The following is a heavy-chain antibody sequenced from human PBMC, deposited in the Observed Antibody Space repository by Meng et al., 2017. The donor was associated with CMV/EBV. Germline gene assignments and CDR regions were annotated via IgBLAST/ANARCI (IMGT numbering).Heavy chain of an antibody. V-gene: IGHV4-34*01. J-gene: IGHJ4*02. CDR3: ARGRSGYCSGGSCYSDY. CDR2: INHSGST. CDR1: GGSFSGYY. Sequence: GSLRLSCAVYGGSFSGYYWSWVRQPPGKGLEWIGEINHSGSTNYNPSLKSRATISVDTAKNQFSLKLTSVTAADTAVYYCARGRSGYCSGGSCYSDYWGKGTLVTVSS. D-gene: IGHD2-15*01.